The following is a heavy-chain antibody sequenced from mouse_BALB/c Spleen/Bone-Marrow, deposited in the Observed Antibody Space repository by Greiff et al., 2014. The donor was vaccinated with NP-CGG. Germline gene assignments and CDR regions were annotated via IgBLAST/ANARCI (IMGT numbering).Heavy chain of an antibody. V-gene: IGHV5-6-4*01. CDR2: ISSGGSYT. CDR3: TSRLGRFNYFDY. CDR1: GFTFSSYT. J-gene: IGHJ2*01. Sequence: EVMLVESGGGLVKPGGSLKLSCAASGFTFSSYTMSWVRQTPEKRLEWVATISSGGSYTYYPDSVKGRFTISRDNAKNTLYLQMSSLKSEDTAMYYCTSRLGRFNYFDYWGQGTTLTVSS. D-gene: IGHD4-1*01.